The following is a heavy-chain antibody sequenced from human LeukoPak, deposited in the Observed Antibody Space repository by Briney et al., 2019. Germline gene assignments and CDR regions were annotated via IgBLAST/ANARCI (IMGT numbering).Heavy chain of an antibody. Sequence: GASVKVSCKASGYTFTSYGISWVRQAPGQGLEWMGWISAYNGNTNYAQKFQGRVTMTRDTSISTAYMELSKLRSDDTAVYYCARVHGGDISSSWFRYWGQGTLVTVSS. D-gene: IGHD6-13*01. V-gene: IGHV1-18*01. CDR1: GYTFTSYG. CDR3: ARVHGGDISSSWFRY. J-gene: IGHJ4*02. CDR2: ISAYNGNT.